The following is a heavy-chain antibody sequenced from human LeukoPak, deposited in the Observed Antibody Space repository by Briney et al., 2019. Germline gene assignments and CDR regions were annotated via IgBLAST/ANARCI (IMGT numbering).Heavy chain of an antibody. J-gene: IGHJ4*02. CDR2: IKQDGSEK. CDR1: GFTFRNYW. CDR3: ARDESRQLVRGFDY. Sequence: PGGTLRLSCAASGFTFRNYWMSWVRQAPGKGLEWVANIKQDGSEKYYEDSVKGRFTISRDNARNSLYLQMNSLRAEDTAVYYCARDESRQLVRGFDYWGQGALVTVSS. D-gene: IGHD6-13*01. V-gene: IGHV3-7*04.